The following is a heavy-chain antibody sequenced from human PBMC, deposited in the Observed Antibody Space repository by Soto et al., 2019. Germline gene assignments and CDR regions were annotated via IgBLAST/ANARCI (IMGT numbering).Heavy chain of an antibody. CDR1: GFTFSGSA. V-gene: IGHV3-73*01. CDR2: IRSKANSYAT. J-gene: IGHJ6*02. CDR3: TSFDYQYYFDGMDV. D-gene: IGHD3-9*01. Sequence: EVQLVESGGGLVQPGGSLKLSCAASGFTFSGSAMHWVRQASGKGLEWVGRIRSKANSYATAYAASVKGRFTISRDDSKNTAYLQMNSLKTEDTAVYYCTSFDYQYYFDGMDVWGQGTTVTVSS.